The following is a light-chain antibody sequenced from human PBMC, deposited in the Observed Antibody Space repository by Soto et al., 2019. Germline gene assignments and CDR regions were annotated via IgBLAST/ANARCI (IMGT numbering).Light chain of an antibody. V-gene: IGLV1-47*01. J-gene: IGLJ2*01. CDR3: AAWDARLSGVV. CDR2: LND. Sequence: QSVLTQPPSASGPPGQRVVISCSGSNSNIGSNYVSWYRQVPGTAPRLLIFLNDQRPSGVPDRFSGSKSGTSASLVISWLQSEDEADYYCAAWDARLSGVVFGGGTKLTVL. CDR1: NSNIGSNY.